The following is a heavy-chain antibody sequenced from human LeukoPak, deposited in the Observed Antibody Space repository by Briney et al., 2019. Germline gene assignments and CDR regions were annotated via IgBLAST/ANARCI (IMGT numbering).Heavy chain of an antibody. CDR3: ARYGYGAFDI. CDR1: GLTVSDHY. J-gene: IGHJ3*02. CDR2: ISRSGSII. V-gene: IGHV3-11*04. D-gene: IGHD5-18*01. Sequence: PGGSLRLSCAVSGLTVSDHYMTWIRKAPGKGLEWISYISRSGSIIYYADSVKGRFTIFRDNAKNSLYLQMDSLRAEDTAVYYCARYGYGAFDIWGQGTMVSVSS.